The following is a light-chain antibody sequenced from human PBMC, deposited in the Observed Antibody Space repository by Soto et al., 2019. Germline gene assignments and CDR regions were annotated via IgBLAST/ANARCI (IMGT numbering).Light chain of an antibody. V-gene: IGLV2-14*01. CDR1: SSDVGGYNF. J-gene: IGLJ2*01. CDR2: DVS. CDR3: SSYTSSSILV. Sequence: QSALTQPASVSGSPGQSITISCTGTSSDVGGYNFVSWYQQHPGTAPKLMIYDVSNRPSGVSNRFSGSKSGNTASLTISGLQPEDEADYYCSSYTSSSILVFGGGTKLTVL.